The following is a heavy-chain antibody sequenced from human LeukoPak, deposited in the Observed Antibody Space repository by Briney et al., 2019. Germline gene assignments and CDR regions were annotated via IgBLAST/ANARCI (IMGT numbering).Heavy chain of an antibody. V-gene: IGHV4-59*01. CDR3: ARDEMNGFLDY. Sequence: PETLSLTCTVSGGSISSYYWSWIRQPPGKGLEWIGYIYYSGSTNYNPSLKSRVTISVDTSKNQFSLKLSSVTAADTAVYYCARDEMNGFLDYWGQGTLVTVSS. CDR1: GGSISSYY. CDR2: IYYSGST. D-gene: IGHD3-3*01. J-gene: IGHJ4*02.